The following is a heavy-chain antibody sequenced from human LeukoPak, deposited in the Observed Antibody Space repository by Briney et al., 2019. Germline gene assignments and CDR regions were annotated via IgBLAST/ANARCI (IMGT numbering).Heavy chain of an antibody. V-gene: IGHV1-46*01. CDR3: ARDPTPLGDY. J-gene: IGHJ4*02. D-gene: IGHD2-15*01. CDR2: INPSGGST. CDR1: GYTFTGYY. Sequence: ASVKVSCKASGYTFTGYYMHWVRRAPGQGLEWMGIINPSGGSTSYAQKFQGRVTMTRDTSTSTVYMELSSLRSEDTAVYYCARDPTPLGDYWGQGTLVTVSS.